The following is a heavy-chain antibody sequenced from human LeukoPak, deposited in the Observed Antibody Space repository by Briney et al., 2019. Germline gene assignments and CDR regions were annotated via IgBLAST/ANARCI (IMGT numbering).Heavy chain of an antibody. CDR2: IYYSGST. J-gene: IGHJ5*02. V-gene: IGHV4-39*01. CDR3: ARSGGTTFDP. D-gene: IGHD2-15*01. Sequence: SETLSLTCTVSGGSISSSSYYWGWIRQPPGKRLEWIGSIYYSGSTYYNPSLKSRVTISVDTSKNQFSLKLSSVTAADTAVYYCARSGGTTFDPWGQGTLVTVSS. CDR1: GGSISSSSYY.